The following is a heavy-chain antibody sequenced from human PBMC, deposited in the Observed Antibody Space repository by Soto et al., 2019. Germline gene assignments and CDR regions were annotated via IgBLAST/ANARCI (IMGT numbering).Heavy chain of an antibody. J-gene: IGHJ6*04. D-gene: IGHD3-9*01. CDR3: TQKGHYPDSSACGRDWYMDV. CDR2: IYWDDQK. V-gene: IGHV2-5*02. CDR1: GFSFTTYGVG. Sequence: QITLKESGPTLVKPTQTLTLTCTFSGFSFTTYGVGVGWIRQAPGKAPEWLALIYWDDQKTFRSSLERRLTITNDTSKDQVVLTITNMDPVDTATYYCTQKGHYPDSSACGRDWYMDVWGKGTTVTVSS.